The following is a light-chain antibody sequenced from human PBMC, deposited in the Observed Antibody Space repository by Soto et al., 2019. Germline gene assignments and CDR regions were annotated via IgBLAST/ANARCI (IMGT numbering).Light chain of an antibody. CDR2: AAS. CDR1: QGISNY. Sequence: DIQMTQSPSSLSASVGDRVIITCRASQGISNYLAWYQQKPGKVPKLLIVAASTLRSGVPSRFSGSGSGTDFTLTISSLQPEDVASYYCQKYNSVPLTFGGGTKVESK. CDR3: QKYNSVPLT. V-gene: IGKV1-27*01. J-gene: IGKJ4*01.